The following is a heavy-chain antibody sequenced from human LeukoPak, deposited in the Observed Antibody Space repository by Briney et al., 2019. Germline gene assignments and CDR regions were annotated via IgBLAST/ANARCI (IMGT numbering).Heavy chain of an antibody. Sequence: SETLSLTCAVSGGSISSGGYSWSWIRQPPGKGLEWIGYIYHSGSTYYNPSLKSRVTISVDRSKNQFSLKLSSVTAADTAVYYCAEPEGGYYDIRPDWGQGTLVTVSS. CDR3: AEPEGGYYDIRPD. CDR2: IYHSGST. CDR1: GGSISSGGYS. J-gene: IGHJ4*02. V-gene: IGHV4-30-2*01. D-gene: IGHD3-22*01.